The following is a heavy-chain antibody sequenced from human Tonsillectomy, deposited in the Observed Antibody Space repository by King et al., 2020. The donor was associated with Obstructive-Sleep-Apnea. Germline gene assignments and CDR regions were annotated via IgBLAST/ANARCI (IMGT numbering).Heavy chain of an antibody. CDR1: GGSISSTTHY. CDR2: LYYVGAT. Sequence: PLQESGPGLVKPLETLSLTCSVSGGSISSTTHYWGWIRQPPGQGLDWIATLYYVGATYYNPSLRSRVTISVDTSKNQFSLNLISVTAADTAVYYCASVAYGTRGHWHFDLWGRGTLVSVSS. J-gene: IGHJ2*01. V-gene: IGHV4-39*07. CDR3: ASVAYGTRGHWHFDL. D-gene: IGHD3-16*01.